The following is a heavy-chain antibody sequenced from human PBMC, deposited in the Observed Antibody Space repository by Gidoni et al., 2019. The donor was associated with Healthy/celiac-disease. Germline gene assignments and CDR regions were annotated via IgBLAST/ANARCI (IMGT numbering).Heavy chain of an antibody. D-gene: IGHD2-2*02. V-gene: IGHV3-74*01. J-gene: IGHJ4*02. Sequence: PGKGLVWVSRLNSDGSSTSYADSVKGRFTISRDNAKNTLYLQMNRLRAEDTAVYYCARAGRYCSSTSCYKLDYWGQGTLVTVSS. CDR3: ARAGRYCSSTSCYKLDY. CDR2: LNSDGSST.